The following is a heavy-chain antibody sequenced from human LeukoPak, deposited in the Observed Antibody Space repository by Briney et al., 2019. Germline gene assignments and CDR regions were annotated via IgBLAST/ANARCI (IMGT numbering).Heavy chain of an antibody. CDR1: GFPFSSYG. CDR3: AKGASSKWFDP. V-gene: IGHV3-23*01. J-gene: IGHJ5*02. CDR2: ISPSGDYT. Sequence: GGSLRLSCAASGFPFSSYGVHWVRQAPGKGLEWVSSISPSGDYTYYTDSVKGRFTISRGNSKNTLYLQMNSLRVEDTAIYYCAKGASSKWFDPWGQGTLVTVSS.